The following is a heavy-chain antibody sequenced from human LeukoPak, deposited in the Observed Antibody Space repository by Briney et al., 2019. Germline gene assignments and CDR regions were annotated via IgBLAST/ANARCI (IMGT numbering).Heavy chain of an antibody. CDR2: IYPGDSDA. D-gene: IGHD1-26*01. CDR1: GYSFTSYW. Sequence: GESLKISCKGSGYSFTSYWIGWVRQLPGKGLKWMGIIYPGDSDARYSPSFQGQVTISADESISTAYLQWSSLKASDTAMYYCARRRDLYSGSYYPFDYWGQGTLVTVSS. CDR3: ARRRDLYSGSYYPFDY. V-gene: IGHV5-51*01. J-gene: IGHJ4*02.